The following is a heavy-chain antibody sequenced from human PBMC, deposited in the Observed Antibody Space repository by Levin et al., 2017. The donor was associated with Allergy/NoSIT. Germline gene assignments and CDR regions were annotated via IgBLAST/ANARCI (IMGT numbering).Heavy chain of an antibody. CDR2: ISSDGSNK. J-gene: IGHJ4*02. D-gene: IGHD3-10*01. CDR1: GFTFSSHA. CDR3: AREGVRGVLLSH. Sequence: RGESLKISCAASGFTFSSHAIHWVRQAPDKGLEWVAVISSDGSNKYYADSVRGRFTISRDNSKNALYLQMNSLRAEDTAVYYCAREGVRGVLLSHWGQGTLVTVSS. V-gene: IGHV3-30-3*01.